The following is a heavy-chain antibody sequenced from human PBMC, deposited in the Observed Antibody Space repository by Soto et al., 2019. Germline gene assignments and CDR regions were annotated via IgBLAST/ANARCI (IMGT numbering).Heavy chain of an antibody. Sequence: EVQVLESGGGLVEPGGSLRLSCVGSGFTFSTYAMNWVRRAPGKGLEWVSGISGSGSDRYYADSVRGRFIISRDNSNNTLNLQMDCLRAEDTAIYYCTKTPRSFYYYMDVWGKGTTVTVSS. CDR3: TKTPRSFYYYMDV. CDR1: GFTFSTYA. D-gene: IGHD3-3*01. V-gene: IGHV3-23*01. CDR2: ISGSGSDR. J-gene: IGHJ6*03.